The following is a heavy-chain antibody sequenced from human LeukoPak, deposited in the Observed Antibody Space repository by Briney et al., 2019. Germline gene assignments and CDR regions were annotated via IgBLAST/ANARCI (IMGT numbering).Heavy chain of an antibody. V-gene: IGHV1-69*05. CDR3: AAGAVSGGKNY. J-gene: IGHJ4*02. D-gene: IGHD4-23*01. CDR1: GGTFSSYA. CDR2: IIPIFGTA. Sequence: GASVKVSCKASGGTFSSYAISWVRQAPRQGLEWMGGIIPIFGTANYAQKFQGRVTITTDESTSTAYMELSSLRSEDTAVYYCAAGAVSGGKNYWGQGTLVTVSS.